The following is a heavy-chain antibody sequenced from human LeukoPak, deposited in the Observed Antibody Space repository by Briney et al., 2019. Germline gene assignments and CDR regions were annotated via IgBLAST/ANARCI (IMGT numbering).Heavy chain of an antibody. CDR2: IYIGGNT. D-gene: IGHD4-23*01. J-gene: IGHJ2*01. V-gene: IGHV3-53*01. CDR3: ARDRDYGGFDL. Sequence: PGGSLRLSCAASGFTVSGNYMSWVRQAPGKGLEWVSLIYIGGNTYYVDSVKGRFTISRDNSKNTLYLQMNGLRAEDTALYYCARDRDYGGFDLWGRGTLVTVSS. CDR1: GFTVSGNY.